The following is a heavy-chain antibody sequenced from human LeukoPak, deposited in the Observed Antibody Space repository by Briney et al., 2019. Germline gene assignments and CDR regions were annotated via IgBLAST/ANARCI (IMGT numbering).Heavy chain of an antibody. Sequence: SETLSLTCTVSGGSISSYYWSWIRQPPGKGLEWIGYIYCSGSTNYNPSLKTRVTISVDTSKNQFSLKLSSVTAADTAVYYCARGVWYCSSTSCYTSTYYYYGMDVWGQGTTVTVSS. D-gene: IGHD2-2*02. V-gene: IGHV4-59*01. CDR2: IYCSGST. CDR3: ARGVWYCSSTSCYTSTYYYYGMDV. CDR1: GGSISSYY. J-gene: IGHJ6*02.